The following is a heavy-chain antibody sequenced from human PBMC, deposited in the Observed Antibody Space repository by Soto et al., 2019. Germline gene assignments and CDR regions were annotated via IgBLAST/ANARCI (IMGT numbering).Heavy chain of an antibody. CDR1: GGSISSGGYY. V-gene: IGHV4-31*03. J-gene: IGHJ4*02. D-gene: IGHD6-13*01. Sequence: QVQLQESGPGLVKPSQTLSLTCTVSGGSISSGGYYWSWIRQHPGKGLEWIGYIYYSGSTYYNPSLKSRVTRSVVMSKNQFSLKLSSVTAADTAVYYCARGGIAAAAPPDYWGQGTLVTVSS. CDR2: IYYSGST. CDR3: ARGGIAAAAPPDY.